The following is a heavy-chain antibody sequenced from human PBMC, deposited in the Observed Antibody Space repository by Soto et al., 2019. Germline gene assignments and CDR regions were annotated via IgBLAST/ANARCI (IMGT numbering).Heavy chain of an antibody. Sequence: GGSLRLSCAASGFTFSSYAMSWVRQAPGKGLEWVSAISGSGGSTYYADSVKGRFTISRDNSKNTLYLQMNSLRAEDTAVYYCAKDENNDFWSGYPDAFDIWGQGTMVTVSS. CDR1: GFTFSSYA. CDR3: AKDENNDFWSGYPDAFDI. CDR2: ISGSGGST. V-gene: IGHV3-23*01. J-gene: IGHJ3*02. D-gene: IGHD3-3*01.